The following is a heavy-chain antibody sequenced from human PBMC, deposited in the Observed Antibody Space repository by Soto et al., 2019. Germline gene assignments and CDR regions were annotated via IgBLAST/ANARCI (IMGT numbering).Heavy chain of an antibody. J-gene: IGHJ5*02. CDR2: IYYSGST. CDR1: GGSISSYY. CDR3: ARHIDYYDSSGYYPNWFDP. Sequence: SETLSLTCTVSGGSISSYYWSWIRQPPGKGLEWIGYIYYSGSTNYNPSLKSRVTISVDTSKNQFSLKLSSVTAADTAVYYCARHIDYYDSSGYYPNWFDPWGKGTLVTVSS. D-gene: IGHD3-22*01. V-gene: IGHV4-59*08.